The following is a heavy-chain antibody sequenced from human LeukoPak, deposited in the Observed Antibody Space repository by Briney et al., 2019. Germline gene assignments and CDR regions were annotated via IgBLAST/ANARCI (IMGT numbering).Heavy chain of an antibody. D-gene: IGHD2-2*01. J-gene: IGHJ5*02. V-gene: IGHV3-33*01. Sequence: PGGSLRLSCAASGFTFSSYGMHWVRQAPGKGLEWVAVIWYDGSNKYYADSVKGRFTISRDNSKNTLYLQMNSLRAEDTAVYYCARESIVVVPAARYNWFDPWGQGTLVTVSS. CDR2: IWYDGSNK. CDR1: GFTFSSYG. CDR3: ARESIVVVPAARYNWFDP.